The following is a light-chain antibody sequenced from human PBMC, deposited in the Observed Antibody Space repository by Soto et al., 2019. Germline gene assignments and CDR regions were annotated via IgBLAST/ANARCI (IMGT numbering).Light chain of an antibody. CDR3: QQYSSYSWT. Sequence: DIQMTQSPSTLSASVGDRVTITCRASQSISSWLAWYQQTPGKAPKILIYKASTLESGVPSRFSGSGSGTEFTLTISSLQPDDFATYYCQQYSSYSWTFGQGTKVEIK. J-gene: IGKJ1*01. V-gene: IGKV1-5*03. CDR1: QSISSW. CDR2: KAS.